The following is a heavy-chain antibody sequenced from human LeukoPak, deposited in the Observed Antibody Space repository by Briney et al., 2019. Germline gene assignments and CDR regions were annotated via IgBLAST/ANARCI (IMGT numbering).Heavy chain of an antibody. J-gene: IGHJ4*01. V-gene: IGHV1-69*02. CDR3: QLNIVVVPAAIREVGATPAY. CDR2: IIPILGIA. D-gene: IGHD2-2*02. CDR1: GGTFSSYT. Sequence: RASVKVSCKASGGTFSSYTISWVRQAPGQGLEWMGRIIPILGIANYAQKFQGRVTITADKSTSTAYMELSSLRSEDTAVYYCQLNIVVVPAAIREVGATPAYWGQEPWSPSPQ.